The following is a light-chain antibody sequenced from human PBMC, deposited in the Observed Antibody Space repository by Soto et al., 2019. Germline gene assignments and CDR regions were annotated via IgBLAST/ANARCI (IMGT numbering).Light chain of an antibody. Sequence: DIQLTQSPSTLSASVGDRVTITCRASQSISRWMAWYQQKPGKAPRLLTYTASSLQSGVPSRFSGSGSGTEFTLTINSLQPDDFATYYCHQYNAPWTFGRGTKVEI. J-gene: IGKJ1*01. V-gene: IGKV1-5*03. CDR2: TAS. CDR1: QSISRW. CDR3: HQYNAPWT.